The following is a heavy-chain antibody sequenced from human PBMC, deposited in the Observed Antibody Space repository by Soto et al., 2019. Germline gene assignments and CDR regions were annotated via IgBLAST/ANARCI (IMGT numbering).Heavy chain of an antibody. Sequence: QITLKESGPTLVKPTQTLTLTCTFSGFSLSTSGVGVGWIRQPPGKALEWLALIYWDDDKRYRPSLKSRLTITEDTSKNQVVLTMTNMDPVDTATYYCAHRQRTVYFDYWGQGTLVTVSS. J-gene: IGHJ4*02. V-gene: IGHV2-5*02. D-gene: IGHD4-17*01. CDR2: IYWDDDK. CDR1: GFSLSTSGVG. CDR3: AHRQRTVYFDY.